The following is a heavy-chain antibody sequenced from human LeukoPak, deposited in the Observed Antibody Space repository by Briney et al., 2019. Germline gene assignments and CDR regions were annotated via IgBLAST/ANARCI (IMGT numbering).Heavy chain of an antibody. Sequence: AETLTLTCAVYGGSFSGYYWSWIRQPPGKGLEWIGEINHSGSTNYNPSLKSRVTISVDTSKNQFSLKLSSVTAADTAVYYCARGKRGYSSRWCDYWGQGTLVTLSP. D-gene: IGHD6-13*01. CDR1: GGSFSGYY. V-gene: IGHV4-34*01. CDR2: INHSGST. CDR3: ARGKRGYSSRWCDY. J-gene: IGHJ4*02.